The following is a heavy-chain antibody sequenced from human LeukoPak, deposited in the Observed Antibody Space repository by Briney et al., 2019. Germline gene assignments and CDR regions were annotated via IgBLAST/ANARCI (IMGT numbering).Heavy chain of an antibody. CDR3: ARSFDSRGYYYYGMDV. Sequence: SETLSLTCTVSGGSISSYYWSWIRQPPGKGLEWIGYIYYSGITNYNPSLKSRVTISVDTSKNQFSLRLSSVTAADTAVYYCARSFDSRGYYYYGMDVWGQGTTVTVSS. J-gene: IGHJ6*02. CDR1: GGSISSYY. D-gene: IGHD3-22*01. CDR2: IYYSGIT. V-gene: IGHV4-59*08.